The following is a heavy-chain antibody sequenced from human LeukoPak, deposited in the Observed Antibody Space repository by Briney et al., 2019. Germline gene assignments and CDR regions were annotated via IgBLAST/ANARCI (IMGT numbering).Heavy chain of an antibody. V-gene: IGHV3-20*04. CDR3: ARDSVYYYGSGSLSYYMDV. Sequence: GGSLRLSCSVSGFTIDDYDMSWVRQGPGKGLEWVSGINWNGANTGYADSVKGRFTISRDNAKNSLYLQMNSLRAEDTAVYYCARDSVYYYGSGSLSYYMDVWGKGTTVTISS. CDR1: GFTIDDYD. CDR2: INWNGANT. D-gene: IGHD3-10*01. J-gene: IGHJ6*03.